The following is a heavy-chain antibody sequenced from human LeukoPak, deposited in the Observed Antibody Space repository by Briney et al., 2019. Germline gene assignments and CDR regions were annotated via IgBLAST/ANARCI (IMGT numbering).Heavy chain of an antibody. CDR3: ARDLEGSSWFDY. CDR2: IIPIFGTA. D-gene: IGHD6-13*01. CDR1: GGTFSSYA. V-gene: IGHV1-69*06. J-gene: IGHJ4*02. Sequence: SVKVSCKASGGTFSSYAISWVRQAPGQGLEWMGGIIPIFGTANYAQKFQGRVTITADKSTSTAYMELSSLRSEDTAVYYCARDLEGSSWFDYWGQGTLVTVSS.